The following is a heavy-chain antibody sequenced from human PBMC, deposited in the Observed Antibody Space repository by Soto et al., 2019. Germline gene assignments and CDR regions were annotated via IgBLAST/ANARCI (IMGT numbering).Heavy chain of an antibody. CDR3: ARVRLGIVGATDMSWFDP. CDR2: IYHSGST. Sequence: TLSLTCAVSGGSISSGGYSWSWIRQPPEKGLEWIGYIYHSGSTYYNPSLKSRVTISVDRSKNQCYLKLSSVTDADTAVYYCARVRLGIVGATDMSWFDPGGQGTLVTVSS. CDR1: GGSISSGGYS. J-gene: IGHJ5*02. D-gene: IGHD1-26*01. V-gene: IGHV4-30-2*01.